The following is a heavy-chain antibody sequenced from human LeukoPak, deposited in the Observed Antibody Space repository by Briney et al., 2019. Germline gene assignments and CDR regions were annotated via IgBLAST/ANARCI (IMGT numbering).Heavy chain of an antibody. CDR3: ARQGGYIAPLAL. D-gene: IGHD6-13*01. CDR1: GGSISSYY. Sequence: SETLSLICTVSGGSISSYYWSWIRQTPGKGLEWIGYISYSGNTNYNPSLKSRVTISVDTSKNQFSLKLTSVTAADTAVYYCARQGGYIAPLALWGQGTLVTVSA. V-gene: IGHV4-59*08. CDR2: ISYSGNT. J-gene: IGHJ4*02.